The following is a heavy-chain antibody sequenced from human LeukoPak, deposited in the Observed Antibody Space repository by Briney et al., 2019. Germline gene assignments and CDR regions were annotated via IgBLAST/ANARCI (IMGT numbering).Heavy chain of an antibody. CDR1: GYTFTSYA. CDR3: AREYSYGQENWFDP. V-gene: IGHV7-4-1*02. D-gene: IGHD5-18*01. J-gene: IGHJ5*02. Sequence: ASVKVSCKASGYTFTSYAMNWVRQAPGQGLEWMGWINTNTGNPTYAQGFTGRFVFSLDTSVSTAYLQISSLKAEDTAVYYCAREYSYGQENWFDPWGQGTLVTVSS. CDR2: INTNTGNP.